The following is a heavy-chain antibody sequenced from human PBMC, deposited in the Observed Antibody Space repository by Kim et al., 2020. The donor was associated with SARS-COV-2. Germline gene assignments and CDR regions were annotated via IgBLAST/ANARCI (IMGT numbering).Heavy chain of an antibody. D-gene: IGHD3-10*01. J-gene: IGHJ5*02. CDR3: VYRRGATGGTGVTNWFDP. Sequence: SGPTLVNPTQTLTLTCTFSGFSLNTNEMGVGWIRQPPGKALEWLALIYWDDDKRYSPSLKHRRTITKDTTKNQVGLTVNNMDPVDKATYYCVYRRGATGGTGVTNWFDPWGQGNMVTVSS. V-gene: IGHV2-5*02. CDR2: IYWDDDK. CDR1: GFSLNTNEMG.